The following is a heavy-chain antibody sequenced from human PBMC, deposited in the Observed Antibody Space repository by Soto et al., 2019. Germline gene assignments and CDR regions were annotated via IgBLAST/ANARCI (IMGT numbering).Heavy chain of an antibody. J-gene: IGHJ4*02. Sequence: LRLSCAASGFTFSSFAMSWVRQAPGKGLDWVSAISGSGGSTYSADSVKGRFTISRDNSKNTLYLQMSSLRAEDTAVYYCARGFSAGKGSTPDFWGQGSLVTVYS. CDR1: GFTFSSFA. CDR2: ISGSGGST. D-gene: IGHD6-13*01. CDR3: ARGFSAGKGSTPDF. V-gene: IGHV3-23*01.